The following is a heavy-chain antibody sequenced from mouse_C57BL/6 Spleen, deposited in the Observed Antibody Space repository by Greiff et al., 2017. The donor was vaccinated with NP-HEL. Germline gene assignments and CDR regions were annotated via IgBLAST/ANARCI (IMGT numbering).Heavy chain of an antibody. CDR3: ASRGYDYDFDY. V-gene: IGHV1-53*01. CDR1: GYTFTSYW. CDR2: INPSNGGT. D-gene: IGHD2-4*01. Sequence: QVQLQQPGTELVKPGASVKLSCKASGYTFTSYWLHWVKQRPGQGLEWIGNINPSNGGTKYNEKFKGKATLTVDKSSSTAYLQLSSLTSEDAAVYYCASRGYDYDFDYWGQGTTLTVSS. J-gene: IGHJ2*01.